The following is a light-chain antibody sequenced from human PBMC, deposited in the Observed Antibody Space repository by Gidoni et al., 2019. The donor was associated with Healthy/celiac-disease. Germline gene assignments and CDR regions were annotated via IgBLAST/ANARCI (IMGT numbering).Light chain of an antibody. CDR1: SSNIGSNY. Sequence: ISCSGSSSNIGSNYVYWYQQLPGTAPKLLIYRNNQRPSGVPDRFSGSKSGTSASLAISGLRSEDEADYYCAAWDDSLSGGVFGGGTKLTVL. J-gene: IGLJ2*01. V-gene: IGLV1-47*01. CDR2: RNN. CDR3: AAWDDSLSGGV.